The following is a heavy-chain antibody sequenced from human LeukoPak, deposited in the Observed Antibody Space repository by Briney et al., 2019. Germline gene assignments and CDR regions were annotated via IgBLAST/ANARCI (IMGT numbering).Heavy chain of an antibody. J-gene: IGHJ4*02. D-gene: IGHD6-19*01. CDR2: INQRRST. V-gene: IGHV4-34*01. CDR3: ATKYSLAVVANPPYFDY. Sequence: SETLSLTCGVYGGSFSGYYWSWIRHSPGRGLEWIGEINQRRSTNYNPSLKSRVTISVDTSKNQFSLRLSSVTAADAGVYYCATKYSLAVVANPPYFDYWGQGTLVTVSS. CDR1: GGSFSGYY.